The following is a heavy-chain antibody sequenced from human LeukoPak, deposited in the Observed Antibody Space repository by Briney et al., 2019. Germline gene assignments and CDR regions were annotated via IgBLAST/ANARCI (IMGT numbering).Heavy chain of an antibody. Sequence: ESGPSLVKPTQTLTLTCTFSGFSLRTSGMCVSWIRQPPGKALEWLALINWNDDKYYSTSLKTRLTISKDTSKTQVVLTLTNMDPMDTATYYCARMVYGDFVSWFDPWGQGTLVTVSS. V-gene: IGHV2-70*01. CDR3: ARMVYGDFVSWFDP. D-gene: IGHD4-17*01. J-gene: IGHJ5*02. CDR1: GFSLRTSGMC. CDR2: INWNDDK.